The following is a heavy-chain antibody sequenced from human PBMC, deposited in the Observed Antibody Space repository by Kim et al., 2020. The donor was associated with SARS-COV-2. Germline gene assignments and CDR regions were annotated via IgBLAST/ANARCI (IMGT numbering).Heavy chain of an antibody. CDR2: ISAYNGNT. CDR1: GYTFTSYG. J-gene: IGHJ5*02. Sequence: ASVKVSCKASGYTFTSYGISWVRQAPGQGLEWMGWISAYNGNTNYAQKLQGRVTMTTDTSTSTAYMELRSLRSDDTAVYYCARGGIVVVQLGENWFDPWGQGTLVTVSS. D-gene: IGHD3-22*01. CDR3: ARGGIVVVQLGENWFDP. V-gene: IGHV1-18*04.